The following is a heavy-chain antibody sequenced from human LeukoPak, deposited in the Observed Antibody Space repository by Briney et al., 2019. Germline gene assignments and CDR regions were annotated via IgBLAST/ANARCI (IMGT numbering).Heavy chain of an antibody. V-gene: IGHV1-69*13. Sequence: ASVKVSCKASGGTFSSYAISWVRQAPGQGLEWMGGIIPIFGTANYAQKFQGRVTITADESTSTAYMELSSLRSEDTAVYYCARDARRALSGSYQGDFDYWGQGTLVTVSS. CDR1: GGTFSSYA. CDR2: IIPIFGTA. CDR3: ARDARRALSGSYQGDFDY. J-gene: IGHJ4*02. D-gene: IGHD1-26*01.